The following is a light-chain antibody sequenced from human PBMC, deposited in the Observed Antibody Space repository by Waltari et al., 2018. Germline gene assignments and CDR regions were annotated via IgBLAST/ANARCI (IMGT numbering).Light chain of an antibody. V-gene: IGLV2-8*01. Sequence: QSALTQPPSASGSPGQSVTLSCTGTSSDIGHSKYVSWYQQHPGKAPTLMIYEVIKRPSGVPDRFAGSKSGNTASLTVSGLQAEDEAVYYCSSYAGLKVFGGGTKLTVL. CDR1: SSDIGHSKY. J-gene: IGLJ2*01. CDR2: EVI. CDR3: SSYAGLKV.